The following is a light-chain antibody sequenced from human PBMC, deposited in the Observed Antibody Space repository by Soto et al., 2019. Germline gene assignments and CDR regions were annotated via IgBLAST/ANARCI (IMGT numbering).Light chain of an antibody. CDR1: SSNIGNNY. J-gene: IGLJ1*01. Sequence: VLTQPPSVSAAPGQKVTISCSGSSSNIGNNYVSWYQQLPGTAPKLLIYDNNKRPSGIPDRFSGSKSGTSATLGITGLQTGDEADYYCGTWDSSLSAYYVFGTGTKVTVL. CDR2: DNN. V-gene: IGLV1-51*01. CDR3: GTWDSSLSAYYV.